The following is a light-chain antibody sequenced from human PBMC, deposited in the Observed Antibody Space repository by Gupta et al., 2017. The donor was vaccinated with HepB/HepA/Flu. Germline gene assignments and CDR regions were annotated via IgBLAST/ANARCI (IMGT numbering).Light chain of an antibody. CDR2: DVI. V-gene: IGLV2-14*03. CDR3: SSYTSNSTLV. Sequence: QSDLTQHASVFGSPGQSITISCTGTGSDVGAYNYVSWFQQHPGKAPKLMIYDVINRPSEVSDRFSGSKSGNTASLTISGLQTEDEADYYCSSYTSNSTLVFGTGTKVTVL. CDR1: GSDVGAYNY. J-gene: IGLJ1*01.